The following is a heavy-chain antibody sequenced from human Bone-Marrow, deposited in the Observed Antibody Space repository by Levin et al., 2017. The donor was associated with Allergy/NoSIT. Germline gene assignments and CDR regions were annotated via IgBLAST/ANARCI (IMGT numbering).Heavy chain of an antibody. J-gene: IGHJ3*02. CDR1: GFTFSAYT. CDR2: VRRSGTAI. Sequence: LSLTCAASGFTFSAYTLNWVRQAPGKGLEWVSHVRRSGTAIDYADSVKGRFAISRDNAKNSLYLQMNSLRDEDTAVYYCARDLDYGFDIWGQGTMVTVSS. CDR3: ARDLDYGFDI. D-gene: IGHD2-21*01. V-gene: IGHV3-48*02.